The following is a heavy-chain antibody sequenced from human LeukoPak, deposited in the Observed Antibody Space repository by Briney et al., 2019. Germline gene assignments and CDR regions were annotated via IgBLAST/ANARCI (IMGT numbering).Heavy chain of an antibody. CDR3: ARAAQPGFDP. D-gene: IGHD1-14*01. CDR2: ISSDSGTI. V-gene: IGHV3-48*01. Sequence: GGSLRLSCGASGLTFSTYSMNWVRQAPGKGLGWVSYISSDSGTIYYADSVKGRFTISRDNAKNSLYLQMNSLRAEDTAVYSCARAAQPGFDPWGQGTLVTVSS. J-gene: IGHJ5*02. CDR1: GLTFSTYS.